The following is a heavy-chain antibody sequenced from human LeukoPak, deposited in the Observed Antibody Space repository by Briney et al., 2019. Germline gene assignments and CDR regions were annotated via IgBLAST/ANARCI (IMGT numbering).Heavy chain of an antibody. D-gene: IGHD1-14*01. CDR3: ARGTAPDY. CDR1: GGSMSNYY. CDR2: IYYSGST. J-gene: IGHJ4*02. V-gene: IGHV4-59*12. Sequence: SETLSLTCTVSGGSMSNYYWNWIRQPPGKGLEWIGYIYYSGSTNYNPSLKSRVTISVDTSKNQFTLKLSSVTAADTAVYYCARGTAPDYWGQGTLVTVSS.